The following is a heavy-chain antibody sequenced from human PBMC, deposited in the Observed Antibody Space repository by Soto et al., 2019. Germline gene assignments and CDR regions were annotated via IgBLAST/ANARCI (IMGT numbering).Heavy chain of an antibody. CDR1: GFPFTNYW. CDR3: ARKGSGVKLNALDI. CDR2: ISPDGSDV. Sequence: GGSLRLSCAASGFPFTNYWMNWVRQTPGKGLMWVSRISPDGSDVDYADSVKGRVTVSRDNSKNTFYLHINSLRGEDTAVYYCARKGSGVKLNALDIWGQGTMVTVSS. D-gene: IGHD3-10*01. J-gene: IGHJ3*02. V-gene: IGHV3-74*01.